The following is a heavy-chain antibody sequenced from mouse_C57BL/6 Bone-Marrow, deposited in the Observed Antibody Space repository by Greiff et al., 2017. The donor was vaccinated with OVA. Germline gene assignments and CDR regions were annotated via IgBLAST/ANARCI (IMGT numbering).Heavy chain of an antibody. D-gene: IGHD1-1*01. CDR1: GYTFTSYT. CDR2: INPSSGYT. Sequence: QVQLQQSGAELARPGASVKMSCKASGYTFTSYTMHWVKQRPGQGLEWIGYINPSSGYTKYNQKFEDKATLTADKSSSTAYMQLSSLTSEDSAVYYCASSPRYGGYFDVWGTGTTVTVSS. CDR3: ASSPRYGGYFDV. V-gene: IGHV1-4*01. J-gene: IGHJ1*03.